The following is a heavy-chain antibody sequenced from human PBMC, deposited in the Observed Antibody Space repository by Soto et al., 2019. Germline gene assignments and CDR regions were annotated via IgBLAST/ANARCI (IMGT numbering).Heavy chain of an antibody. J-gene: IGHJ4*02. CDR2: IYWNDDK. D-gene: IGHD2-21*02. Sequence: SGPTLVNPTQTLTLTCTYSGFSLSTFGMGVGWIRQPRGKAPEWLALIYWNDDKRYSPSLKNRLTIAKDTSKNLVVLTMTNVDPVDTATYYCVNSRDSSPSDYWGRGTLVTVSS. V-gene: IGHV2-5*01. CDR3: VNSRDSSPSDY. CDR1: GFSLSTFGMG.